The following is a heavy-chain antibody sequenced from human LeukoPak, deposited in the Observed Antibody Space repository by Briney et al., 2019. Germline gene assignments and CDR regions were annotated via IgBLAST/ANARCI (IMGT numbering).Heavy chain of an antibody. Sequence: GGSLRPSCAASGFTFSTYAVSWVRQAPGKGLEWVSTISGNGGTTYYADSVKGRFTISRDNSKNTLYLQMNRLRVQDTAVYYCAKPPPDSSSWLFGYWGQGTLVSVSS. CDR3: AKPPPDSSSWLFGY. CDR2: ISGNGGTT. V-gene: IGHV3-23*01. D-gene: IGHD6-13*01. CDR1: GFTFSTYA. J-gene: IGHJ4*02.